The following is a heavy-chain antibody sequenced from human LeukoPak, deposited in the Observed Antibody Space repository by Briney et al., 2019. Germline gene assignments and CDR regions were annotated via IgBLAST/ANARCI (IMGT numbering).Heavy chain of an antibody. Sequence: PGGSLRLSCAASGFTFSSYSMNWVRQAPGKGLEWVSYISSSSSTIYYADSVKGRFTISRDNAKNSLYLQMNSLRDEDTAVYYCARAMNDYGDYVTPFDYWGQGTLVTVPS. CDR2: ISSSSSTI. V-gene: IGHV3-48*02. CDR3: ARAMNDYGDYVTPFDY. J-gene: IGHJ4*02. CDR1: GFTFSSYS. D-gene: IGHD4-17*01.